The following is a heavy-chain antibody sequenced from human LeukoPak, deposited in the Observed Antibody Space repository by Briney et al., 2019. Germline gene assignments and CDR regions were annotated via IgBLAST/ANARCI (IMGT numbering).Heavy chain of an antibody. D-gene: IGHD5-12*01. V-gene: IGHV3-74*01. CDR3: ARKSGYDPVMGLDYYYYMDV. Sequence: GESLKISCKGSGFTFSNYWMYWVRQVPGKGLFWVSRINPDGSTTNYADSVRGRFTISRDNAKNSLYLQMNSLRAEDTAVYYCARKSGYDPVMGLDYYYYMDVWGKGTTVTISS. CDR1: GFTFSNYW. J-gene: IGHJ6*03. CDR2: INPDGSTT.